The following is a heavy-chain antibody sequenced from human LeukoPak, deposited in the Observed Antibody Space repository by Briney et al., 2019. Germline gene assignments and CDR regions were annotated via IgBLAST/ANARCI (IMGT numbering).Heavy chain of an antibody. CDR3: ARRYSSPSRWFDP. Sequence: PSETLSLTCTVSSYSIGSGYSWGWIRQPPGKGLEWIGSIYHSGSTYYNPSLKSRVTISIDTSTNQFSLRVTSVTAADTAVYYCARRYSSPSRWFDPWGQGTLVTVSS. CDR2: IYHSGST. V-gene: IGHV4-38-2*02. CDR1: SYSIGSGYS. J-gene: IGHJ5*02. D-gene: IGHD6-13*01.